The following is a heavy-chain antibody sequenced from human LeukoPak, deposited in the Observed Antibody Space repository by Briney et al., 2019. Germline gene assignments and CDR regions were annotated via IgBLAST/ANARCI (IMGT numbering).Heavy chain of an antibody. J-gene: IGHJ4*02. V-gene: IGHV3-30-3*01. D-gene: IGHD5-24*01. CDR2: ISYDGSNK. Sequence: GGSLRLSCVPSGITFSNSALSWVRQAPGKGLEWVAVISYDGSNKYYADSVKGRFTISRDNSKNTLYLQMNSLRAEDTAVYYCAREGRDGYNVFDYWGQGTLVTVSS. CDR3: AREGRDGYNVFDY. CDR1: GITFSNSA.